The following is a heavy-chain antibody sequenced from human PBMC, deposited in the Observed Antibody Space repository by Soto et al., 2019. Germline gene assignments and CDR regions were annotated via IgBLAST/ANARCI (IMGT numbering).Heavy chain of an antibody. J-gene: IGHJ4*02. CDR2: IYYSGST. CDR3: ARGRSSTSPYPIGY. D-gene: IGHD2-2*01. Sequence: SETLSLTCTVSGGSISSGGYYWSWIRQHPGKGLEWIGYIYYSGSTYYNPSLKSRVTISVDTSKNQFSLKLSSVTAADTAVYYCARGRSSTSPYPIGYWGQGTLVSVSS. V-gene: IGHV4-31*03. CDR1: GGSISSGGYY.